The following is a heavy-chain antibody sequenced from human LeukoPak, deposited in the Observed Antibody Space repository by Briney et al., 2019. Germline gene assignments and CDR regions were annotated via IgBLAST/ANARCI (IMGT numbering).Heavy chain of an antibody. CDR3: ARDGPRPSIFGVVIPFDP. CDR2: ISAYNGNT. J-gene: IGHJ5*02. V-gene: IGHV1-18*01. CDR1: GYTFTSYV. Sequence: ASVKVSCKASGYTFTSYVISWVRQAPGQGLEWMGWISAYNGNTNYAQKLQGRVTMTTDTSTSTAYMELRSLRFDDTAVYYCARDGPRPSIFGVVIPFDPWGQGTLVTVSS. D-gene: IGHD3-3*01.